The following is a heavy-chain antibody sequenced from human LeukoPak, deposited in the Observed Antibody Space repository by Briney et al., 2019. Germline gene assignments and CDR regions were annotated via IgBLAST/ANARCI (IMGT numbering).Heavy chain of an antibody. D-gene: IGHD6-13*01. Sequence: GASVKVSCKASGGTFSSYSISWVRQAPGQGLEWMGGIVPIFGTADYAQKFQGRVTITADESTSTAYMELSSLRSEDTAVYYCARDRAAAGLNNWFDPWGQGTRVIVSS. CDR3: ARDRAAAGLNNWFDP. V-gene: IGHV1-69*13. CDR1: GGTFSSYS. CDR2: IVPIFGTA. J-gene: IGHJ5*02.